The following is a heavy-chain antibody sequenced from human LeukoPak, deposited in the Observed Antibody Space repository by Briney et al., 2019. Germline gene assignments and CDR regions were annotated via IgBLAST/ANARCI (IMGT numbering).Heavy chain of an antibody. J-gene: IGHJ5*02. CDR3: ARGRRHWFGETQTLFVP. Sequence: SQTLSLTCTVSGGFISSGGYFCRWIRKHPGKGLEGNGSIYYSGLTYDNPALKSRVTISVDTSKNQFTLKLSSVTAADTAMYYCARGRRHWFGETQTLFVPWGQGTLLSVSS. CDR1: GGFISSGGYF. V-gene: IGHV4-31*03. CDR2: IYYSGLT. D-gene: IGHD3-10*01.